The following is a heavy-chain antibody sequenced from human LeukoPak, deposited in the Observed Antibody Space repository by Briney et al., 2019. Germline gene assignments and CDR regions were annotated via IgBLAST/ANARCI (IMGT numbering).Heavy chain of an antibody. CDR3: ARDLSGYDDFDY. J-gene: IGHJ4*02. V-gene: IGHV3-74*01. CDR2: INGDGSST. D-gene: IGHD5-12*01. CDR1: GFTFSSYW. Sequence: PGGSLRLSCAASGFTFSSYWMHWVRQAPGKGLVWVSRINGDGSSTSYADSVKGRFTISRDNAKNTLYLQMNSLRAEDTAVYYCARDLSGYDDFDYWAREPWSPSPQ.